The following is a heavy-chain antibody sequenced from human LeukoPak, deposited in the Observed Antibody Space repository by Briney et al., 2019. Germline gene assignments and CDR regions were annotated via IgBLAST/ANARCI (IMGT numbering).Heavy chain of an antibody. D-gene: IGHD1-26*01. CDR3: SGGGSYYGAFDI. CDR1: GGSISSYY. V-gene: IGHV4-59*01. CDR2: IYYSGST. J-gene: IGHJ3*02. Sequence: SETLSLTCTVSGGSISSYYWSWIRQPPGKGLEGIGYIYYSGSTNYNPSPKSRVTISVDTSKNQFSLKLSSVTAAATAVDYCSGGGSYYGAFDIWGQGTMVTVSS.